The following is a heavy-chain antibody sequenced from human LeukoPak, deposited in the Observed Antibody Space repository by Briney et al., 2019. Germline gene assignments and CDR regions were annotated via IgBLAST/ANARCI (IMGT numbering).Heavy chain of an antibody. V-gene: IGHV4-38-2*02. J-gene: IGHJ4*02. D-gene: IGHD1-26*01. Sequence: SETLSLTCTVSGYSISSGYYWGWIGQPPGKGLEWIGSIYHSGSTYYNPSLKSRVTISVDTSKNQFSLKLSSVTAADTAVYYCARDVGWELPYYFDYWGQGTLVTVSS. CDR2: IYHSGST. CDR1: GYSISSGYY. CDR3: ARDVGWELPYYFDY.